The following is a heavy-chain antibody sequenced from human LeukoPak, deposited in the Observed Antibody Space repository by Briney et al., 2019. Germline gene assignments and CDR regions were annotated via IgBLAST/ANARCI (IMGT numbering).Heavy chain of an antibody. V-gene: IGHV3-66*02. Sequence: GGSLRLSCAASGFTVSSNYMSWVRQAPGKGLEWVSVIYSGGSTYYADSVKGRFTISRDNSKNTLYLQMNSLRAEDTAVYCCARWKGELSSYDYWGQGTLVTVSS. D-gene: IGHD3-16*02. CDR2: IYSGGST. CDR3: ARWKGELSSYDY. J-gene: IGHJ4*02. CDR1: GFTVSSNY.